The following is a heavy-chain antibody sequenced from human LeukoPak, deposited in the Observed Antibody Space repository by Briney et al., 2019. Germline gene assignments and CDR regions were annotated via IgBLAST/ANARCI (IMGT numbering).Heavy chain of an antibody. J-gene: IGHJ5*02. Sequence: GGSLRLSCAASGFIFSTYAMSWVRQAPGKGLEWVSAITGSGDSTYYADSVKGRFTISRDNSKNTLSLQMNSLRAEDTAVYYCAKDEYSSSLVPFGEASWGRGTLVTVSS. V-gene: IGHV3-23*01. CDR1: GFIFSTYA. D-gene: IGHD6-6*01. CDR3: AKDEYSSSLVPFGEAS. CDR2: ITGSGDST.